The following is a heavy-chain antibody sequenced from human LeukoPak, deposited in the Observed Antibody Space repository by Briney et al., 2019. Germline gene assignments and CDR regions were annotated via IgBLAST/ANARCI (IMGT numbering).Heavy chain of an antibody. CDR2: ISYDGSNK. CDR3: ARGSHYYDSSGYPRSYYYGMDV. V-gene: IGHV3-30-3*01. Sequence: GGSLRLSCAASGFTVSSNYMSWVRQAPGKGLEWVAVISYDGSNKYYADSVKGRFTISRDNSKNTLYLQMNSLRAEDTAVYYCARGSHYYDSSGYPRSYYYGMDVWGQGTTVTVSS. D-gene: IGHD3-22*01. CDR1: GFTVSSNY. J-gene: IGHJ6*02.